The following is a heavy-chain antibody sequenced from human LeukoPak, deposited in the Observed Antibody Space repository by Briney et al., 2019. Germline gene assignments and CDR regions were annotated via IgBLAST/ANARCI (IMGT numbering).Heavy chain of an antibody. CDR1: GFTFDDYA. V-gene: IGHV3-43*02. J-gene: IGHJ6*02. CDR3: AKAKWGIYFHFGMDV. D-gene: IGHD2/OR15-2a*01. CDR2: VSGDGTRT. Sequence: GGSLRLSCAASGFTFDDYAMHWVRHFPGKGLEWVSLVSGDGTRTYYADSVKGRFTISRDNSKNSLYLRMNSLRTEDTALYYCAKAKWGIYFHFGMDVWGQGTTVTVSS.